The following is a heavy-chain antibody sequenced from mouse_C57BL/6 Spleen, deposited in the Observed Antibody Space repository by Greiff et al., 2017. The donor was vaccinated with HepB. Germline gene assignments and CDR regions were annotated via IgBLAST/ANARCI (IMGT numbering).Heavy chain of an antibody. CDR2: IHPSDSDT. Sequence: VQLQQSGAELVKPGASVKVSCKASGYTFTSYWMHWVKQRPGQGLEWIGRIHPSDSDTNYNQKFKGKATLTVDKSSSTAYMQLSILTSEDSAVYDCAILYGSSSSLFAYWGQGTLVTVSA. J-gene: IGHJ3*01. CDR1: GYTFTSYW. V-gene: IGHV1-74*01. CDR3: AILYGSSSSLFAY. D-gene: IGHD1-1*01.